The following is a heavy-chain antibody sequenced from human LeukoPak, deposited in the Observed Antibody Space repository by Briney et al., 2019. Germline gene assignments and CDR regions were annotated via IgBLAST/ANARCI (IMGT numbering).Heavy chain of an antibody. J-gene: IGHJ6*02. CDR3: ARCGRTGVVDV. CDR1: GFTFSSYD. D-gene: IGHD1-1*01. CDR2: IGTAGDT. Sequence: PGGSLRLSCAASGFTFSSYDMHWVRQATGKGLEWVSAIGTAGDTYYPGSVKGRFTISRENAKNSLYLQMNSLRAGDTAVYYCARCGRTGVVDVWGQGTTVTVSS. V-gene: IGHV3-13*01.